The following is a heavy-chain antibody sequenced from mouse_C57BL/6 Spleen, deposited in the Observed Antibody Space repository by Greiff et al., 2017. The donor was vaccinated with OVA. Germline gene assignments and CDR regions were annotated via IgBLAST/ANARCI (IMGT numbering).Heavy chain of an antibody. CDR3: ARGEDYDAVYYAMDY. CDR2: INPNNGGT. CDR1: GYTFTDYY. V-gene: IGHV1-26*01. Sequence: EVQLQQSGPELVKPGASVKISCKASGYTFTDYYMNWVKQSHGKSLEWIGDINPNNGGTSYNQKFKGKATLTVDKSSSTAYMELRSLTSEDSAVYYCARGEDYDAVYYAMDYWGQGTSVTVSS. D-gene: IGHD2-4*01. J-gene: IGHJ4*01.